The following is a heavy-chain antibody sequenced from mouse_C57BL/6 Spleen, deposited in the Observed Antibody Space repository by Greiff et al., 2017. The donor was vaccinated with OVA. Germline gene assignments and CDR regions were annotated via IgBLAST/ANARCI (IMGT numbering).Heavy chain of an antibody. CDR1: GYTFTSYW. V-gene: IGHV1-55*01. CDR2: IYPGSGST. J-gene: IGHJ3*01. CDR3: ARDYYGSSWAWFAY. Sequence: QVQLQQSGAELVKPGASVKMSCKASGYTFTSYWITWVKQRPGQGLEWIGDIYPGSGSTNYNEKFKSKATLTVDTSSSTAYMQLSSLTSEDSAVYYCARDYYGSSWAWFAYWGQGTLVTVSA. D-gene: IGHD1-1*01.